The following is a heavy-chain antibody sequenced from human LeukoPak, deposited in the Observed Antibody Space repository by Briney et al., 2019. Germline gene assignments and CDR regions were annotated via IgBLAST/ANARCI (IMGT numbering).Heavy chain of an antibody. V-gene: IGHV4-34*01. CDR3: ARLATFDY. Sequence: SETLSLTCAVYGGSFSGYYWSWIRQPPGKGLEWIGEINHSGSTNYNPSLKSRVTISVDTSKNQFSLKLSSVTAADTAVYYCARLATFDYWGQGTLVTVSS. CDR2: INHSGST. J-gene: IGHJ4*02. CDR1: GGSFSGYY.